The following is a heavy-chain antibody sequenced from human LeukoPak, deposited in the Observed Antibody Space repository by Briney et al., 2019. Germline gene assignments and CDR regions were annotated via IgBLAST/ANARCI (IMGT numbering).Heavy chain of an antibody. CDR3: ARDIALAATNWFDP. Sequence: ASVKVSCKASGYTFTAYSMHWVRQAPGQGLEWMGWINPNSGGTNYAQKFQGRVTMTRDTSITTAFMELRRLKSDDTALYFCARDIALAATNWFDPWGQGTLVTVSS. CDR1: GYTFTAYS. D-gene: IGHD6-19*01. J-gene: IGHJ5*02. CDR2: INPNSGGT. V-gene: IGHV1-2*02.